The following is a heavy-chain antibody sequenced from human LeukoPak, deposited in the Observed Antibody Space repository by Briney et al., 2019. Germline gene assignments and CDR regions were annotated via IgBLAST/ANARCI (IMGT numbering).Heavy chain of an antibody. V-gene: IGHV4-39*07. Sequence: SETLSLTCTVSGGSINSNYHWAWIRQPPRKGLEWIGSIYYTGSTYYMPSLKSRVTISVDTSRNQFSLRLRSVTAADTAVYYCTRLDSYYYMDVWGKGTTVTVSS. CDR3: TRLDSYYYMDV. CDR1: GGSINSNYH. J-gene: IGHJ6*03. CDR2: IYYTGST.